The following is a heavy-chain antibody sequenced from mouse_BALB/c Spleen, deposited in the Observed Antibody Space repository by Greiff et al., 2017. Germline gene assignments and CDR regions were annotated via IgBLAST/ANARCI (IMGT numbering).Heavy chain of an antibody. D-gene: IGHD1-1*01. V-gene: IGHV5-6-4*01. Sequence: EVQRVESGGGLVKPGGSLKLSCAASGFTFSSYTMSWVRQTPEKRLEWVATISSGGSYTYYPDSVKGRFTISRDNAKNTLYLQMSSLKSEDTAMYYCTRGEVLRSWFAYWGQGTLVTVSA. CDR3: TRGEVLRSWFAY. J-gene: IGHJ3*01. CDR2: ISSGGSYT. CDR1: GFTFSSYT.